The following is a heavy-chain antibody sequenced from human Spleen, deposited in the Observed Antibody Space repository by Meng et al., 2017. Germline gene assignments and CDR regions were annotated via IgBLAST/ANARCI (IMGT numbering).Heavy chain of an antibody. J-gene: IGHJ6*02. Sequence: ASVKVSCKASGYTFTSYGISWVRQAPGQGLEWMGWISAYNGNTNYAQKLQGRVTMTTDTSTSTAYMELRSLRSDDTAVYYCARDGPPSLWFGELLVIAYYYYGMDVWGQGTTVTVSS. V-gene: IGHV1-18*01. CDR3: ARDGPPSLWFGELLVIAYYYYGMDV. CDR2: ISAYNGNT. CDR1: GYTFTSYG. D-gene: IGHD3-10*01.